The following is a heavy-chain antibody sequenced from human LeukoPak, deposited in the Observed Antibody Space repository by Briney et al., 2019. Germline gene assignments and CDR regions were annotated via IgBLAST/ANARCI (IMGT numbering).Heavy chain of an antibody. CDR3: ARDWLAGNPYHAFDL. Sequence: GGSLRLSCAASGFTFSTYAMSWVRQAPGKGLEWVSAIGGSSGSTNYADSVKGRFTISRDSSKNTVYLQMNSLRAEDTAVYYCARDWLAGNPYHAFDLWGKGTMVTVSS. CDR2: IGGSSGST. D-gene: IGHD3-22*01. V-gene: IGHV3-23*01. CDR1: GFTFSTYA. J-gene: IGHJ3*01.